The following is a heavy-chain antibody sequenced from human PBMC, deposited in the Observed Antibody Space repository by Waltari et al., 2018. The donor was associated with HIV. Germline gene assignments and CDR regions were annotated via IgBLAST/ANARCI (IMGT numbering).Heavy chain of an antibody. CDR2: IYYSGST. Sequence: QLQLQESGPGLVKPSETLSLTCTVSGGSISSSSYYWGWIRQPPGKGLEWIGSIYYSGSTYYTPSLKSRVTISVDTSKNQFSRKLSSVTAADTAVYYCARVPYYYDSSGYTVWGQGTLVTVSS. CDR1: GGSISSSSYY. CDR3: ARVPYYYDSSGYTV. V-gene: IGHV4-39*07. J-gene: IGHJ4*02. D-gene: IGHD3-22*01.